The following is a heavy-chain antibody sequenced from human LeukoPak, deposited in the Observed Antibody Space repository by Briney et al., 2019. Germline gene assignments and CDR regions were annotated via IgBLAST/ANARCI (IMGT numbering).Heavy chain of an antibody. J-gene: IGHJ4*02. CDR2: IIPILGIA. CDR3: ARDVDTAMVLSLGGDQNDY. D-gene: IGHD5-18*01. V-gene: IGHV1-69*04. Sequence: GASVKVSCKASGGTFSSYAISWVRHTPRQGVEWMGRIIPILGIANYAQKFQGRVTITADKSTSTAYMELSSLRSEDTAVYYCARDVDTAMVLSLGGDQNDYWGQGTLVTVSS. CDR1: GGTFSSYA.